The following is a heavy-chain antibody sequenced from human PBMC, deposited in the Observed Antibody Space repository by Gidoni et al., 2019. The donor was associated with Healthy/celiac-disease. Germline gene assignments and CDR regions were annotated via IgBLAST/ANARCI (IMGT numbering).Heavy chain of an antibody. CDR3: AADTPAMATDRYFDL. Sequence: QMQLVLSGPAVKKPGTSVKVSCKASGFTFTGSAVQWVRQARGQRLEWMGWIVVGSGNTNYAQKFQERVTITRDMSTSTAYMELSSLRSEDTAVYYCAADTPAMATDRYFDLWAVAPWSLSPQ. CDR2: IVVGSGNT. CDR1: GFTFTGSA. V-gene: IGHV1-58*01. J-gene: IGHJ2*01. D-gene: IGHD5-18*01.